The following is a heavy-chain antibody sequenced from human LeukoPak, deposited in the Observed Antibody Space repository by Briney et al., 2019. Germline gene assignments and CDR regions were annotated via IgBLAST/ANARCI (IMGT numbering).Heavy chain of an antibody. CDR1: GYSISSGYY. V-gene: IGHV4-38-2*02. J-gene: IGHJ4*02. D-gene: IGHD1-26*01. Sequence: SETLSLTCTVSGYSISSGYYWGWIRQPPGKGLEWNGSIFRSGTTYYNPSLRSRVTISVDTSKNQFSLKLSSVTAADTAVYYCARDQWELLPGGSYWGQGTLVTVSS. CDR2: IFRSGTT. CDR3: ARDQWELLPGGSY.